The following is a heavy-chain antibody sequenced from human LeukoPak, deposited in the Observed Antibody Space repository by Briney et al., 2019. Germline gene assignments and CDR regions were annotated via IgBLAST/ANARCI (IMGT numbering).Heavy chain of an antibody. D-gene: IGHD3-22*01. CDR2: INHSGST. J-gene: IGHJ5*02. CDR1: GGSFSGYY. Sequence: SETLSLTCAVYGGSFSGYYWSWIRQPPGKGPEWIGEINHSGSTNYNPSLKSRVTISVDTSKNQFSLKLSSVTAADTAVYYCARFREYYYDSSGYRRTNWFDPWGQGTLVTVSS. V-gene: IGHV4-34*01. CDR3: ARFREYYYDSSGYRRTNWFDP.